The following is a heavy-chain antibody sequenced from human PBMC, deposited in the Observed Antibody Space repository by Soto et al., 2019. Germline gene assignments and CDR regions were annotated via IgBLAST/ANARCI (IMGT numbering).Heavy chain of an antibody. CDR1: GGSISSGGYY. D-gene: IGHD6-19*01. Sequence: SETLSLTCTASGGSISSGGYYWSLIRQHPGKGLEWIGYIYYSGSTYYNPSLKSRVTISVDTSKNQFSLKLSSVTAADTAVYYCARDSRPGAQQWLGGVYYYYGMDVWGQGTTVTVSS. J-gene: IGHJ6*02. CDR2: IYYSGST. V-gene: IGHV4-31*03. CDR3: ARDSRPGAQQWLGGVYYYYGMDV.